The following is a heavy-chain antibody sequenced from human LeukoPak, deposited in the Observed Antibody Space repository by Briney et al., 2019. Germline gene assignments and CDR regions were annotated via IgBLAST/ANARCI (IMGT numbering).Heavy chain of an antibody. Sequence: SVKVSCKASGGTFSSYAISWVRQAPGQGLEWMGGIIPIFGTANCAQKFQGRVTITADESTSTAYMELSSLRSEDTAVYYCARDGGSGYGFDYWGQGTLVTVSS. CDR3: ARDGGSGYGFDY. J-gene: IGHJ4*02. V-gene: IGHV1-69*13. D-gene: IGHD3-22*01. CDR1: GGTFSSYA. CDR2: IIPIFGTA.